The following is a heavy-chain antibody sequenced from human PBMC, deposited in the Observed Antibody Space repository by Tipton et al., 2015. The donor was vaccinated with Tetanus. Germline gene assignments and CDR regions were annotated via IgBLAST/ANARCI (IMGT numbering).Heavy chain of an antibody. V-gene: IGHV3-23*01. CDR1: GDSISSHY. CDR3: ARDMRGEGGGWYTDY. J-gene: IGHJ4*02. CDR2: ISGSGGST. Sequence: LSLTCTVSGDSISSHYWNWIRQPPGKGLEWVSAISGSGGSTQYADSVKGRFTISRDNSKNTLYLQMNSLRAEDTAVYYCARDMRGEGGGWYTDYWGQGTPVTVSS. D-gene: IGHD6-19*01.